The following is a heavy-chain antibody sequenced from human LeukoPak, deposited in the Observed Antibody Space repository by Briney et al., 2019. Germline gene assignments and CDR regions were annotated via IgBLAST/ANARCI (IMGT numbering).Heavy chain of an antibody. CDR3: ARVEAPQLLWFGDPPNDAFDI. J-gene: IGHJ3*02. CDR2: IYYSGNT. Sequence: SETLSLTCTVSGGSTSNYYWSWIRQPPGKGLEWIGYIYYSGNTNYKPSLKSRVSISVDTSKNQFSLKLSSVTAADTAVYYCARVEAPQLLWFGDPPNDAFDIWGQGTMVTVSS. CDR1: GGSTSNYY. D-gene: IGHD3-10*01. V-gene: IGHV4-59*08.